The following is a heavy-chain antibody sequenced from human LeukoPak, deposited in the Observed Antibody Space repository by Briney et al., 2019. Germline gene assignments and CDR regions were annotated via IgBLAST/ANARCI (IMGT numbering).Heavy chain of an antibody. J-gene: IGHJ4*02. D-gene: IGHD6-19*01. CDR2: IIPIFGTA. V-gene: IGHV1-69*13. CDR3: ARDGGSGAFDY. CDR1: GGTFSSYA. Sequence: SVKVSCTASGGTFSSYAISWVRQAPGQGVEWMGGIIPIFGTANYAQKFQGRVTITADESTSTAYMELSSLRSEDTAVYYCARDGGSGAFDYWGQGTLVTVSS.